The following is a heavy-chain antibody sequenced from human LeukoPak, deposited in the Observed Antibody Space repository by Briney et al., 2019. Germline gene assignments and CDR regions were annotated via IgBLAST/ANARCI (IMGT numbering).Heavy chain of an antibody. V-gene: IGHV4-34*01. J-gene: IGHJ4*02. D-gene: IGHD6-19*01. CDR2: INHSGST. CDR1: GGSFSGYY. Sequence: SETLSLTCAVYGGSFSGYYWSWIRQPPGKGLEWIGEINHSGSTNYNPSLKSRVTISVDTSKNQFSLKLSSVTAADTAVYYCARRWEWLAVVAYYFDYWGQGTLVTVSS. CDR3: ARRWEWLAVVAYYFDY.